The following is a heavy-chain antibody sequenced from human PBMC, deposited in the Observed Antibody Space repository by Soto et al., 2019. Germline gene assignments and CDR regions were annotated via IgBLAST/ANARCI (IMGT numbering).Heavy chain of an antibody. CDR3: AKGRYFDSSGGCANY. D-gene: IGHD3-22*01. Sequence: EVNLSESGGGFIPPGASARLSCITSGFIFDNYAMSWVRQSPRRGLEWVAAISGSGHATYYTQSVQGRFIISRDKSKKTVFLQMKYLRAEDTAVYYCAKGRYFDSSGGCANYWGLGTLVTVSS. J-gene: IGHJ4*02. CDR1: GFIFDNYA. V-gene: IGHV3-23*01. CDR2: ISGSGHAT.